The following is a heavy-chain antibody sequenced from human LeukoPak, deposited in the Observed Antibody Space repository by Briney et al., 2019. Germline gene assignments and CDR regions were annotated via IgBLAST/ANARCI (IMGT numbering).Heavy chain of an antibody. V-gene: IGHV3-66*01. J-gene: IGHJ3*02. CDR1: GFTVSTNY. CDR3: ARVVVEQGRSDAFDI. D-gene: IGHD4-17*01. Sequence: GGSLRLSCAASGFTVSTNYMSWVRQAPGKTLEWVSVIYHGDSTYYADSVKGRFTMSRDNSKNTLFLQVNSLRVEDTAVYYCARVVVEQGRSDAFDIWGQGTLVTVSS. CDR2: IYHGDST.